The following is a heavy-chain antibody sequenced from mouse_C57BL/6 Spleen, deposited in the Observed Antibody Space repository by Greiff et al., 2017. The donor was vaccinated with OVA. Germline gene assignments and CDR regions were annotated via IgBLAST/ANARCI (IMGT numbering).Heavy chain of an antibody. V-gene: IGHV1-64*01. CDR2: FHPNSGST. J-gene: IGHJ3*01. CDR3: ARRYYENEGFAD. D-gene: IGHD2-4*01. CDR1: GYTFTSYW. Sequence: VQLQQPGAELVKPGASVQLSCKASGYTFTSYWMHWVKQRPGQGLEWIGMFHPNSGSTKYNEKFKSKATLTVDKSSSTAYRQLSSLTSEDSAVYYCARRYYENEGFADWGPGTLVTVSA.